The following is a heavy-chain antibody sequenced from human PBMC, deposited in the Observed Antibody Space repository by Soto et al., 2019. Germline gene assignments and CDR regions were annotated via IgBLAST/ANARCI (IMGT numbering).Heavy chain of an antibody. CDR1: GFTFNNYA. V-gene: IGHV3-23*01. CDR3: AKGSVVVAAKFDS. Sequence: EVQLLESGGDLVQPGVSRRLSCAASGFTFNNYAMSWVRQAPGKGLEWVSAISSSGYSTYYADSVKGRFTISRDNSKNTVYLQMNNLRVEDTAVYYCAKGSVVVAAKFDSWGQGTLVTVSS. CDR2: ISSSGYST. D-gene: IGHD2-21*02. J-gene: IGHJ4*02.